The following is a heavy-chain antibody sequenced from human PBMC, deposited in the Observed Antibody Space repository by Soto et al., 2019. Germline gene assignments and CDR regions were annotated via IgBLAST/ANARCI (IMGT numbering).Heavy chain of an antibody. CDR3: AREPYITMIVVVPWYFDY. CDR1: GYTFTSYY. Sequence: GASVKVSCKASGYTFTSYYMHWVRQAPGQGLEWMGIINPSGGSTSYAQKFQGRVTMTRDTSTSTVYMELSSLRSEDTAAYYCAREPYITMIVVVPWYFDYWGQGTRVTFSS. J-gene: IGHJ4*02. D-gene: IGHD3-22*01. CDR2: INPSGGST. V-gene: IGHV1-46*01.